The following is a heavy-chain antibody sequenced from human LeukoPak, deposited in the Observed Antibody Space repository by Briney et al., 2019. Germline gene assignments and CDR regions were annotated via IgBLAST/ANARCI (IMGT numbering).Heavy chain of an antibody. CDR2: IYYSGST. Sequence: PSETLSLTCTVSGGSISSYYWSWIRQPPGKGLEWIGYIYYSGSTNYNPSLKSRVTISVDTSKNQFSLRLSSVTAADTAVYYCARVAPPLICGGDCEIVYWGQGTLVTVSS. V-gene: IGHV4-59*01. J-gene: IGHJ4*02. D-gene: IGHD2-21*02. CDR1: GGSISSYY. CDR3: ARVAPPLICGGDCEIVY.